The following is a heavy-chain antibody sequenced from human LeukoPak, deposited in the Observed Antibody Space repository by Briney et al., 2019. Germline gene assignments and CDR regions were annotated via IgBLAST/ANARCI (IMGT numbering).Heavy chain of an antibody. CDR2: INPGNGSP. CDR1: GFTITSYG. J-gene: IGHJ6*03. CDR3: ARHCKRRVVVITTPLRYYYYMDV. V-gene: IGHV1-38-4*01. D-gene: IGHD3-22*01. Sequence: SWASVKVSCSFSGFTITSYGIHWVQQSPGQGLEWMGWINPGNGSPSYAKKFQGRFTMTRDMSTTTAYTDLSSLTSEDMAVYYYARHCKRRVVVITTPLRYYYYMDVWGKGTTVTVSS.